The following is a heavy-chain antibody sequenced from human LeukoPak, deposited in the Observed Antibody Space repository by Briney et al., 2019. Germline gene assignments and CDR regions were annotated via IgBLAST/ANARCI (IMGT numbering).Heavy chain of an antibody. J-gene: IGHJ3*02. V-gene: IGHV3-53*01. Sequence: GGSLRLSCAASGFTVSSNYMSWVRQAPGKGLEWVSFIYSGGSTFYADSVKGRFTVSRDNSKNTLYLQMNSLRAEDTAVYYCARDCSGGSCYLDAFDIWGQGTMVTVSS. CDR3: ARDCSGGSCYLDAFDI. CDR1: GFTVSSNY. CDR2: IYSGGST. D-gene: IGHD2-15*01.